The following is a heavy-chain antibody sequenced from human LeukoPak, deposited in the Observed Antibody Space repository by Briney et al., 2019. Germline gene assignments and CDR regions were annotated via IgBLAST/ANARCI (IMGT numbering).Heavy chain of an antibody. J-gene: IGHJ5*02. V-gene: IGHV4-61*02. CDR2: IYTSGST. Sequence: SQTLSLTCTVSGGSISSGSYYWSWIRQPAGKGLEWIGRIYTSGSTNYNPSLKSQVTISVDTSKNQFSLKLSSVTAADTAVYYCARGNLGLRFLEWLQSNWFDPWGQGTLVTVSS. D-gene: IGHD3-3*01. CDR1: GGSISSGSYY. CDR3: ARGNLGLRFLEWLQSNWFDP.